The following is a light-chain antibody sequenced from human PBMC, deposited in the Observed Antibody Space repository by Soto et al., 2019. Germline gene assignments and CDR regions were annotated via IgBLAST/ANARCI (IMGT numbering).Light chain of an antibody. CDR2: EVN. J-gene: IGLJ1*01. Sequence: QSVLTQPASVSGSPGQSITVSCTGTSSDVGGYNYVSWYQQHPGKAPQLLIYEVNSRPSGVSNRFSASKSGNTASLTISGLQAEDEADYYCTSYTSSSTRVFGTGTKVTVL. CDR1: SSDVGGYNY. V-gene: IGLV2-14*01. CDR3: TSYTSSSTRV.